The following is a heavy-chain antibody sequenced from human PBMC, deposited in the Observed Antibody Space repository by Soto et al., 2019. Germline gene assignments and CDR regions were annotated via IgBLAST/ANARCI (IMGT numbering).Heavy chain of an antibody. V-gene: IGHV2-5*02. Sequence: QITLKESGPTLMKPTQTLTLTCTFSGFLLSTSGVGVGWIRQPPGKALEWLALIYWDDDKRYSPSLKSRLTITKDTSKNQVVLTMTNMDPVDTATYYCAHISSGWSKYDYWGQGTLVTVSS. J-gene: IGHJ4*02. D-gene: IGHD6-19*01. CDR2: IYWDDDK. CDR1: GFLLSTSGVG. CDR3: AHISSGWSKYDY.